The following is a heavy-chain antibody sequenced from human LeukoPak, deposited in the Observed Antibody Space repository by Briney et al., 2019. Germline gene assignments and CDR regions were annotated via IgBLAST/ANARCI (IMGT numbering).Heavy chain of an antibody. D-gene: IGHD3-16*01. V-gene: IGHV3-9*01. CDR3: AKGDGTLGY. CDR2: ISWNSRSI. Sequence: CVSRISWNSRSIGYADSVKGRFTISRDNAKNSLYLQMNSLRAEDTALYYCAKGDGTLGYWGQGTLVTVSS. J-gene: IGHJ4*02.